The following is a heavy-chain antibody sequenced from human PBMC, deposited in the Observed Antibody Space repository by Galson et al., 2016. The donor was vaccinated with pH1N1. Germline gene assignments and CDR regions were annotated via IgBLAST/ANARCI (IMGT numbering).Heavy chain of an antibody. Sequence: SLRLSCAASGFTLSDYYMNWIRETPERGLEWLSSIGSSGNVAYADSVEGRFTISRDNAQNSLLLQMDSLRVDDTALYYCARERGIGAAGPLDSWGQGALVIVSS. CDR1: GFTLSDYY. J-gene: IGHJ4*02. CDR2: IGSSGNV. CDR3: ARERGIGAAGPLDS. V-gene: IGHV3-11*01. D-gene: IGHD6-13*01.